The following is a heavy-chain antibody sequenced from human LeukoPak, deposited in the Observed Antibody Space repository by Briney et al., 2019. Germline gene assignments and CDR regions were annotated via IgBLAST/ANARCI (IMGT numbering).Heavy chain of an antibody. CDR3: ITITAAGYNDN. CDR2: IKSKTDGGTT. V-gene: IGHV3-15*01. D-gene: IGHD6-13*01. J-gene: IGHJ4*02. Sequence: GGSLRLSCAASGFTFSNAWMSWVRQAPGKGLEWVGRIKSKTDGGTTDYAAPVTGRFTISRDDAKYTLHLQMNSLKTEDTAVYYCITITAAGYNDNWGQGNLVTVSS. CDR1: GFTFSNAW.